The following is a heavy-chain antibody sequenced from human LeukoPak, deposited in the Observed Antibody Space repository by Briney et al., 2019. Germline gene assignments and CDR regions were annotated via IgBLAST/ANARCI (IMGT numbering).Heavy chain of an antibody. CDR1: GYSFTSYW. V-gene: IGHV5-51*01. J-gene: IGHJ3*02. Sequence: GESLKISCKGAGYSFTSYWIGWVRQMPGKGLDWMGIIYPGNSDTRYSPSFQGQVTISADKSISTAYLQWSSLKASDTAMYYCARPSGSGLQRAFDIWGQGTMVAVSS. CDR3: ARPSGSGLQRAFDI. D-gene: IGHD2-15*01. CDR2: IYPGNSDT.